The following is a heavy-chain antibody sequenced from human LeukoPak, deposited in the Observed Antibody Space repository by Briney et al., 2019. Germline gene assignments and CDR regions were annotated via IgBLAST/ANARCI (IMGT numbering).Heavy chain of an antibody. CDR2: IYYSGST. CDR3: ARLVCGGGSCPAEFDY. J-gene: IGHJ4*02. D-gene: IGHD2-15*01. CDR1: GGSISSYY. V-gene: IGHV4-59*08. Sequence: ASETLSLTCTVSGGSISSYYWSWIRQPPGKGLEWIGYIYYSGSTNYNPSLKSRVTMFIDMSKNHFSLKMSSVTATDAAVYYCARLVCGGGSCPAEFDYWGQATLVTVSS.